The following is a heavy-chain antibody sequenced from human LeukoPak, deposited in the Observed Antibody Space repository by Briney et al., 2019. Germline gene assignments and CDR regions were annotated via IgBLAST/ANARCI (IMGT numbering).Heavy chain of an antibody. CDR2: ISGSGGST. V-gene: IGHV3-23*01. J-gene: IGHJ5*02. CDR3: AKGGHSGSYNWFDP. Sequence: GGSLRLSCAASGFTFSSYAMSWVRQAPGKGLEWVSAISGSGGSTYYAGSVKGRFTISRDNSKNTLYLQMNSLRAEDTAVYYCAKGGHSGSYNWFDPWGQGTLVTVSS. CDR1: GFTFSSYA. D-gene: IGHD1-26*01.